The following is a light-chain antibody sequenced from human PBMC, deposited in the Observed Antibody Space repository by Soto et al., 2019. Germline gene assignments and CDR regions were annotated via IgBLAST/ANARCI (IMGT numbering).Light chain of an antibody. J-gene: IGLJ3*02. V-gene: IGLV1-47*02. CDR3: SSFVAGNNYWV. CDR1: SSNIGSNY. CDR2: TNN. Sequence: QSVLTQPPSASGTPGQRVTISCSGSSSNIGSNYVYWYQQLPGTAPKLLIHTNNQRPSGVPDRFSGSKSGTSASLAISGLRSEDEADYYCSSFVAGNNYWVFGGGTKVTVL.